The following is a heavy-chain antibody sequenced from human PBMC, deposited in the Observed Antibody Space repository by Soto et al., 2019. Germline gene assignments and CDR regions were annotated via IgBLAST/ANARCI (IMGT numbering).Heavy chain of an antibody. J-gene: IGHJ4*02. CDR2: ISAYNGNT. CDR3: ASDKTYYYGSGSTNFDY. D-gene: IGHD3-10*01. V-gene: IGHV1-18*01. CDR1: GYTFTSYG. Sequence: ASVKVSCKASGYTFTSYGISWVRQAPGQGLEWMGWISAYNGNTNYAQKLQGRVTMTTDTSTSTAYMELRSLRSDDTAVYYCASDKTYYYGSGSTNFDYWGQGTLVTVSS.